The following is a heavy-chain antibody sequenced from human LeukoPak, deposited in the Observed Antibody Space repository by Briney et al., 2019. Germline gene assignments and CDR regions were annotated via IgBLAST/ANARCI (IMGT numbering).Heavy chain of an antibody. D-gene: IGHD2/OR15-2a*01. J-gene: IGHJ4*02. CDR1: GFTFSDYY. Sequence: PGGSLRLSCAASGFTFSDYYMSWIRQAPGKGLEWVSSISESGANTYYADSVKGRFTISRDNANKSLYLQLNSLRAEDTAVYFCAREPIYGLNFDYWGQGTLVTVSS. CDR3: AREPIYGLNFDY. V-gene: IGHV3-11*04. CDR2: ISESGANT.